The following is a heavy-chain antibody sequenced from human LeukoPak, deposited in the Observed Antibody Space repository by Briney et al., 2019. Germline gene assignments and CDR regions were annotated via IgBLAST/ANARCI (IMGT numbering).Heavy chain of an antibody. D-gene: IGHD6-13*01. J-gene: IGHJ4*02. V-gene: IGHV4-4*02. CDR3: ARRIRAAGYY. CDR2: IYHTGST. Sequence: SETLSLTCAVSGGSINSSYWWSWVRQSPGKGLEWIGEIYHTGSTNYNPSLKSRVTISVDKSKNQFSLKLTSVTAADTAVYYCARRIRAAGYYWGQGTLVTVFS. CDR1: GGSINSSYW.